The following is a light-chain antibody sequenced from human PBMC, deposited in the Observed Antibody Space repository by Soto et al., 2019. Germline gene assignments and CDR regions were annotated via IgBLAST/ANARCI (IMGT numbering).Light chain of an antibody. V-gene: IGLV1-40*01. CDR2: VNN. CDR1: SSSIGAGYD. CDR3: QSYDSSLSGYV. J-gene: IGLJ1*01. Sequence: QSVLTQPPSVSGAPGQRVTISCTGSSSSIGAGYDVHWYQQLPGTAPKLLIYVNNNRPSGVPDRFSGSTSGTSASLAITGLRAEDEADYYCQSYDSSLSGYVFGTGNKVTVL.